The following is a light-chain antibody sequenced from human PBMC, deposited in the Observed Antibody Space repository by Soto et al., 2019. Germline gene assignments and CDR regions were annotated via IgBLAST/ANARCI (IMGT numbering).Light chain of an antibody. Sequence: QPVLTQSSSASASLGSSVKLTCTLSSGHSKYLIAWHQQQPGRAPRYLMELEGSGIWNKGSGVPERFSGSSSGAARYLTISNLHFEDEADYDCETWDNNTWVFGGGTKLTVL. CDR2: LEGSGIW. CDR3: ETWDNNTWV. CDR1: SGHSKYL. J-gene: IGLJ3*02. V-gene: IGLV4-60*02.